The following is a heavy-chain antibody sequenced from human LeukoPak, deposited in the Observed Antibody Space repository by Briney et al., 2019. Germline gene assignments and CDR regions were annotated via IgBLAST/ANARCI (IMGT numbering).Heavy chain of an antibody. Sequence: GRSLRLSCAASGFTFSSYAMHWVRQAPGKGLEWVAVISYDGSNKYYADSVKGRFTISRDNSKNTLYLQMNSLGAEDTAVYYCASLHYYGSGSYPYYYGMDVWGQGTTVTVSS. V-gene: IGHV3-30*14. CDR2: ISYDGSNK. D-gene: IGHD3-10*01. CDR1: GFTFSSYA. CDR3: ASLHYYGSGSYPYYYGMDV. J-gene: IGHJ6*02.